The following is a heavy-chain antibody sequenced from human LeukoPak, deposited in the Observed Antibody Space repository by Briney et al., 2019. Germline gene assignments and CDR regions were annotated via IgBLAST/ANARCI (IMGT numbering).Heavy chain of an antibody. D-gene: IGHD5-12*01. CDR1: GFTFSDYY. V-gene: IGHV3-11*01. CDR3: ARVDWLRFFWFDP. CDR2: ISSSGSTI. J-gene: IGHJ5*02. Sequence: GGSLRLSCAASGFTFSDYYMSWIRQAPGKGLEWVSYISSSGSTIYYADSVTGRFTISRDNAKNSLYLQMNSLRAEDTAVYYCARVDWLRFFWFDPWGQGTLVTVSS.